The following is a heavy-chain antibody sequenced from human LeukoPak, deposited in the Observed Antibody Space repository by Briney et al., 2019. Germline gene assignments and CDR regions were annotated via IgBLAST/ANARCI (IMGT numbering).Heavy chain of an antibody. Sequence: PGGSLRLSCAASGFSVMTTYMSWVRQAPGKGLEWVSVLYTGGGTDHADSVKGRFTISRDNSKNTLSLQMNSLRAEDTAIYYCTRSGYRHPYHFDSWGQGTLVTVSS. CDR2: LYTGGGT. CDR1: GFSVMTTY. J-gene: IGHJ4*02. CDR3: TRSGYRHPYHFDS. V-gene: IGHV3-53*01. D-gene: IGHD3-22*01.